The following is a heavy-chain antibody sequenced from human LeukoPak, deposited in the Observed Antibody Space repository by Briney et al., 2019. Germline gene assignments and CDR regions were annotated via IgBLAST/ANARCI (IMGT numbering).Heavy chain of an antibody. CDR2: IIPILGIA. J-gene: IGHJ6*02. D-gene: IGHD2-2*01. Sequence: GASVKVSCKASGGTFSSYTISWVRQAPGQGLEWMGRIIPILGIANYAQKFQGRVTITADKSTSTAYMELSSLRSEDTAVYYCAGLLGYCSSTSCAYGMDVWGQGTTVTVSS. CDR3: AGLLGYCSSTSCAYGMDV. V-gene: IGHV1-69*02. CDR1: GGTFSSYT.